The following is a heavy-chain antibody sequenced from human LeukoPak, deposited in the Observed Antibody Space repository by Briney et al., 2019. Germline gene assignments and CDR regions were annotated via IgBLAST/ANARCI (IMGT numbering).Heavy chain of an antibody. V-gene: IGHV1-69*05. Sequence: SVKVSCKASGGTFSSYAISWVRQAPGQGLEWMGGIIPIFGTANYAQKFQGRVTITTDESTSTAYMELSSLRSEDTAVYYCARALVVPAALTYYYYMDVWGKGTTVTVSS. CDR1: GGTFSSYA. CDR3: ARALVVPAALTYYYYMDV. J-gene: IGHJ6*03. D-gene: IGHD2-2*01. CDR2: IIPIFGTA.